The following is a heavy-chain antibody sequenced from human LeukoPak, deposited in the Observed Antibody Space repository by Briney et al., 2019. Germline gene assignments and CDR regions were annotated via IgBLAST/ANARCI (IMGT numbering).Heavy chain of an antibody. CDR1: GGSISSYY. CDR2: IYYSGST. CDR3: ARHFLWFGELMAFDY. V-gene: IGHV4-59*08. D-gene: IGHD3-10*01. Sequence: SETLSLTCTVSGGSISSYYWSWIRQPPGKGLEWIGYIYYSGSTNYNPSLKSRVTISVDTSKNQFSLKLSSVTAADTAVYYCARHFLWFGELMAFDYWGQGTLVTDSS. J-gene: IGHJ4*02.